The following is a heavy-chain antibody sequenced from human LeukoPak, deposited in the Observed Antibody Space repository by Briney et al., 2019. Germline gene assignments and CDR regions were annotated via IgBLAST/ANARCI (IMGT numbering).Heavy chain of an antibody. D-gene: IGHD3-10*01. Sequence: GTSVKVSCKASGFTFTSSAMQWVRQARGQRLEWIGWIVVGSGNTNYAQKFQERVTITRDMSTSTAYMELSSLRSEDTAVYYCARGRLVRGVIMDYYYYGMDVWGQGTTVTVSS. J-gene: IGHJ6*02. V-gene: IGHV1-58*02. CDR1: GFTFTSSA. CDR3: ARGRLVRGVIMDYYYYGMDV. CDR2: IVVGSGNT.